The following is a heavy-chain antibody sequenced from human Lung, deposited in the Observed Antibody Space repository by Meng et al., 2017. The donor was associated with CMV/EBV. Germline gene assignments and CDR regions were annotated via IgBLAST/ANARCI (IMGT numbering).Heavy chain of an antibody. CDR2: IKNDEGEQ. Sequence: CEASGFPFSCFWMSWVRQAPGRGLGWVANIKNDEGEQYYADSVKGRFTVSRDNARNSLFLQMSSLRVEDTAVYYCAREEWLHPILDYWGQGSLVTVSS. CDR3: AREEWLHPILDY. V-gene: IGHV3-7*01. D-gene: IGHD5-12*01. J-gene: IGHJ4*02. CDR1: GFPFSCFW.